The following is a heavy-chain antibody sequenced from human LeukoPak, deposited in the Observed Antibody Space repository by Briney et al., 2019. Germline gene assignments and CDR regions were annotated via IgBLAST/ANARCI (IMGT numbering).Heavy chain of an antibody. CDR1: GGSIGTYY. CDR2: IYVTGN. Sequence: SETLSLTCTVSGGSIGTYYWSWVRQSPGKGLEGIGYIYVTGNRYNPYLQSRVTISVDTSRNQFFLKMSSVTAADTAVYYCARHIGGGIEDMDVWGKGTKVTVSS. V-gene: IGHV4-59*08. D-gene: IGHD3-16*02. CDR3: ARHIGGGIEDMDV. J-gene: IGHJ6*03.